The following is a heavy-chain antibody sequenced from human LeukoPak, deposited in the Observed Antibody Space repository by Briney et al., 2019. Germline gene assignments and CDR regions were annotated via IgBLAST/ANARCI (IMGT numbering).Heavy chain of an antibody. CDR2: IRYDGSNK. V-gene: IGHV3-30*02. J-gene: IGHJ4*02. CDR3: ATGYSSGWYGRLDY. CDR1: VFTFSSYG. D-gene: IGHD6-19*01. Sequence: GGSLRLSCAACVFTFSSYGMHWVRQAPGKGLEWVAFIRYDGSNKYYADSVKARFTLSRDNSKNTMYLQMNTLRAEDTAVYYCATGYSSGWYGRLDYWGQGTLVTVSS.